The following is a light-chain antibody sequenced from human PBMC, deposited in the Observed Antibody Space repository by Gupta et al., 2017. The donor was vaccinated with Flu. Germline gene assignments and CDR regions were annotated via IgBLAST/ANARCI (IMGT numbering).Light chain of an antibody. Sequence: ASSLQDGVSSRFSGSGSGTDFTLTINRLQPEDFANYFCQQGDETPQTFGQGTKLEIK. V-gene: IGKV1-39*01. J-gene: IGKJ2*01. CDR3: QQGDETPQT. CDR2: AS.